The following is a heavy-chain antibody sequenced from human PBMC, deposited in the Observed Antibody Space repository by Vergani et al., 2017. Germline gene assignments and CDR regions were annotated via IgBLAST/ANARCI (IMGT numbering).Heavy chain of an antibody. CDR2: IRYDGSNK. CDR3: GGGYYPGRYFDC. D-gene: IGHD4-17*01. V-gene: IGHV3-30*02. J-gene: IGHJ4*02. Sequence: QVQLVESGGGVVQPGGSLRLSCAASGFTFSTYAMHWVRQAPGKGLEWVAFIRYDGSNKYYADSVTGRFTISRDNSKNTLLLQMNSLRAEDTAVYYCGGGYYPGRYFDCWGQGTLVTVSS. CDR1: GFTFSTYA.